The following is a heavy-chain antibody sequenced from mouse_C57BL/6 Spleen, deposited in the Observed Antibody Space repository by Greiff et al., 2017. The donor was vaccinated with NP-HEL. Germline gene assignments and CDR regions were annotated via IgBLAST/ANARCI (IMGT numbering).Heavy chain of an antibody. CDR1: GYTFTSYW. Sequence: QVQLQQPGAELVKPGASVKLSCKASGYTFTSYWMHWVKQRPGQGLEWIGMIHPNSGSTNYNEKFKSKATLTVDKSSSTAYMQLSSLTSEDSAVYDCARSHSSYVGTDYWGQGTTLTVSS. CDR2: IHPNSGST. CDR3: ARSHSSYVGTDY. D-gene: IGHD1-1*01. J-gene: IGHJ2*01. V-gene: IGHV1-64*01.